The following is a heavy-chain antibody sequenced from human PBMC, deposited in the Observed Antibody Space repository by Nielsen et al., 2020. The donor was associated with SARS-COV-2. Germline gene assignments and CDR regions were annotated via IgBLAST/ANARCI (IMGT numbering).Heavy chain of an antibody. D-gene: IGHD2-15*01. CDR3: TRGFYSQSDC. Sequence: GGSLRLSCTGSGFTFSDYSTNWVRQAPGKGLEWVASISGDSNYIFYSELVKGRFTMSRDNGKNSLYLQMNTLRSEDTALYYCTRGFYSQSDCWGQGTLVTVSS. J-gene: IGHJ4*02. CDR2: ISGDSNYI. CDR1: GFTFSDYS. V-gene: IGHV3-21*01.